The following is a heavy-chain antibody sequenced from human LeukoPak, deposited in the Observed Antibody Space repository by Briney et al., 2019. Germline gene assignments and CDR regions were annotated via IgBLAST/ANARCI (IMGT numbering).Heavy chain of an antibody. J-gene: IGHJ5*02. CDR3: ARDWDYSNYNGFDP. D-gene: IGHD4-11*01. Sequence: ASVKVSCKASGGTFSSYAISWVRQAPGQGLEWMGWINPNSGGTNYAQKFQGRVTMTRDTSISTAYMELSRLRSDDTAVYYCARDWDYSNYNGFDPWGQGTLVTVSS. V-gene: IGHV1-2*02. CDR1: GGTFSSYA. CDR2: INPNSGGT.